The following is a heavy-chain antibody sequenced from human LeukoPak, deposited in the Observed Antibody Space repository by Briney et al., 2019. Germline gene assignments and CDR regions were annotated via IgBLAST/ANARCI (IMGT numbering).Heavy chain of an antibody. CDR2: IYYSGST. V-gene: IGHV4-59*12. CDR1: GGSISSYY. CDR3: ARRINRGSDY. Sequence: SETLSLTCTVSGGSISSYYWSRIRQPPGKGLEWIGYIYYSGSTNYNPSLKSRVTISVDTSKNQFSLKLSSVTAADTAVYYCARRINRGSDYWGQGTLVTVSS. D-gene: IGHD3-16*01. J-gene: IGHJ4*02.